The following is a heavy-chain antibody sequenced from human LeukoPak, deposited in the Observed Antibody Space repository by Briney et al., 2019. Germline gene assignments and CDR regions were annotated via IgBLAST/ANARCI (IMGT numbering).Heavy chain of an antibody. J-gene: IGHJ3*02. CDR2: IYYSGST. CDR1: GGSFSGYY. Sequence: ESSETLSLTCAVYGGSFSGYYWSWIRQPPGKGLEWIGYIYYSGSTNYNPSLKSRVTISVDTSKNQFSLKLSSVTAADTAVYYCARSYSSSWFPEALDIWGQGTMVTVSS. D-gene: IGHD6-13*01. V-gene: IGHV4-59*01. CDR3: ARSYSSSWFPEALDI.